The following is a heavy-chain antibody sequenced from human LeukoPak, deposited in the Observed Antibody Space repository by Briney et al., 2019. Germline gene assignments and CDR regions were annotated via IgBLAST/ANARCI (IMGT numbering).Heavy chain of an antibody. CDR2: IYTSGST. Sequence: SETLSLTCTVSGGSISSYYWSWIRQPAGKGLEWIGRIYTSGSTNYNPSLKSRVTMSVDKSKNQFSLKLSSVTAADTAVYYCARVYGSGSYYNYNWFDPWGQGTLVTVSS. CDR1: GGSISSYY. J-gene: IGHJ5*02. V-gene: IGHV4-4*07. D-gene: IGHD3-10*01. CDR3: ARVYGSGSYYNYNWFDP.